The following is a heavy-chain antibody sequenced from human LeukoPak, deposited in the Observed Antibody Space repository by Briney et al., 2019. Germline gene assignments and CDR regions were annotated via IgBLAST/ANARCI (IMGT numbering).Heavy chain of an antibody. D-gene: IGHD5-18*01. Sequence: GGSLRLSCAVSGLTFSNSWMDWVRQAPGKGLEWVASINPDGNKEYSADSVKGRFTISRDNAENSLYLQMNSLRVEDTAFYYCARDLAYSRLDYWGQGMLVTVSS. CDR3: ARDLAYSRLDY. CDR1: GLTFSNSW. V-gene: IGHV3-7*01. CDR2: INPDGNKE. J-gene: IGHJ4*02.